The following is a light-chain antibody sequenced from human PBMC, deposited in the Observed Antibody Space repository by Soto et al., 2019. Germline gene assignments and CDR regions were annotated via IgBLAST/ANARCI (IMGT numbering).Light chain of an antibody. CDR3: TSYAGSNIWV. V-gene: IGLV2-8*01. Sequence: QSALTQPPSASGSPGQSVTISCTGTSSDVGAYNDVSWYQQYPGKAPKLMIYEVSKRPSGVPDRFSGSKSGKTASLTVSGLQPEDEADYYCTSYAGSNIWVFGGGTKLTVL. CDR1: SSDVGAYND. CDR2: EVS. J-gene: IGLJ3*02.